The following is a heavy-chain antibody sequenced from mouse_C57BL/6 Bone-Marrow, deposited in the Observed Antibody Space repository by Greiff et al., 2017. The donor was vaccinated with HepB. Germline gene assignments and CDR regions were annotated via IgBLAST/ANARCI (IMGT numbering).Heavy chain of an antibody. D-gene: IGHD2-4*01. CDR3: ARGGDYPYWYFDV. Sequence: VQLQQSGAELARPGASVKLSCKASGYAFTSYGISWVKQRTGQGLEWIGEIYPRSGNTYYNEKFKGKATLTADNSSSTAYMELRSLTSEDSAVYFCARGGDYPYWYFDVWGTGTTVTVSS. CDR1: GYAFTSYG. J-gene: IGHJ1*03. CDR2: IYPRSGNT. V-gene: IGHV1-81*01.